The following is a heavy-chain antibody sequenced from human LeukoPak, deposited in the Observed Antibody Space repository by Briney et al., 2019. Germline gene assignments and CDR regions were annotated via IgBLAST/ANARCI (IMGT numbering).Heavy chain of an antibody. Sequence: PGGSLRLSCAVSGFTFSSYWMHWVRQAPGKGLVWVSRIKSDGTSTDYADSVKGRFTISRDNVKNTLYLQMSSLRAEDTGVYYCASPRLDYVWGTYLDYWGQGSLVTVSS. CDR1: GFTFSSYW. D-gene: IGHD3-16*02. CDR2: IKSDGTST. CDR3: ASPRLDYVWGTYLDY. V-gene: IGHV3-74*01. J-gene: IGHJ4*02.